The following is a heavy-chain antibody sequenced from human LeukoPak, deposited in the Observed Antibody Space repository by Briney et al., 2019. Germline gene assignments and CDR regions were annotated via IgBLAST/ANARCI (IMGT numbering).Heavy chain of an antibody. CDR3: ARDIPADY. CDR2: ISYDGRNK. CDR1: GFTFSDYG. Sequence: PGGSLRLSCAASGFTFSDYGMHWARQAPGKGLEWVAVISYDGRNKNYVDSVKGRFTISRDNSKNSLYLQMNSLRVEDTAVYYCARDIPADYWGQGTPVTVSS. J-gene: IGHJ4*02. V-gene: IGHV3-30*03. D-gene: IGHD2-2*02.